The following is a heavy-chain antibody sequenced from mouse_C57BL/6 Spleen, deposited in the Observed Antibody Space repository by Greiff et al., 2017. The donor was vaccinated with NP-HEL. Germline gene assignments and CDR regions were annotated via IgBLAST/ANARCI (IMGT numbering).Heavy chain of an antibody. CDR2: IDPSDSET. D-gene: IGHD2-5*01. CDR3: ARRGSNYFYYFDY. Sequence: QVQLKQPGAELVRPGSSVKLSCKASGYTFTSYWMHWVKQRPIQGLEWIGNIDPSDSETHYNQKFKDKATLTVDKSSSTAYMQLSSLTSEDSAVYYCARRGSNYFYYFDYWGQGTTLTVSS. J-gene: IGHJ2*01. CDR1: GYTFTSYW. V-gene: IGHV1-52*01.